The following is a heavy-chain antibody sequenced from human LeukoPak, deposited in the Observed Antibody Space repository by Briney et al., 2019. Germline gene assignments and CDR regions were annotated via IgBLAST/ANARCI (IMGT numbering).Heavy chain of an antibody. J-gene: IGHJ4*02. CDR2: IYYSGST. CDR1: GGSVGSYS. Sequence: SETLSLTCTVSGGSVGSYSWSWIRQPPGKGLEWIGYIYYSGSTYYNPSLKSRVSISVDTSKNQFSLKLSSVTAADTAVYYCASLLSTIAARHYWGQGTLVTVSS. V-gene: IGHV4-59*08. D-gene: IGHD6-6*01. CDR3: ASLLSTIAARHY.